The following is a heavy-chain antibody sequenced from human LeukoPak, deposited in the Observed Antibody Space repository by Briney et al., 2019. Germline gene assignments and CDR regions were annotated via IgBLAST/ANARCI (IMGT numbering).Heavy chain of an antibody. V-gene: IGHV3-7*01. D-gene: IGHD5-18*01. Sequence: PGGSLRLSCAASGFTFSSYWMSWVRQAPGKGLEWVANIKQDGSEKYYVDSVKGRFTISRDNSKNTLYLQMSSLRAEDTAVYYCVKDGYNYGLYYFDYWGQGTLVTVSS. CDR3: VKDGYNYGLYYFDY. CDR1: GFTFSSYW. CDR2: IKQDGSEK. J-gene: IGHJ4*02.